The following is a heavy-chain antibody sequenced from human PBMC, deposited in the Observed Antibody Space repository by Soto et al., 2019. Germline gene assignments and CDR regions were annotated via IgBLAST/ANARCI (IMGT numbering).Heavy chain of an antibody. CDR1: GFAVSSKY. CDR2: IYGGGTT. D-gene: IGHD6-19*01. Sequence: EVQLVESGGGLIQPGGSLRLSCAASGFAVSSKYMTWVRQAPGKGLEWVSVIYGGGTTYYADSVKCRFTISRDTSKNTLYLQMNSLRAEDTAVYYCVQTTGWPGLDFWGQGTLVTVSS. CDR3: VQTTGWPGLDF. J-gene: IGHJ4*02. V-gene: IGHV3-53*01.